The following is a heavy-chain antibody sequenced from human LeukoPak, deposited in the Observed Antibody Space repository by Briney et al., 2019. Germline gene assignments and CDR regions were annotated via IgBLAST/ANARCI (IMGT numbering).Heavy chain of an antibody. D-gene: IGHD6-19*01. V-gene: IGHV1-18*01. Sequence: GASVKVSCKASGYTFTSYGISWVRQAPGQGLEWMGWISAYNGNTNYAQKLQGRVTMTTDTSTSTAYMELRSLRSDDTAVYYCARDASPGSSGWYYYYYYMDVWGKGTTVTISS. CDR2: ISAYNGNT. CDR1: GYTFTSYG. CDR3: ARDASPGSSGWYYYYYYMDV. J-gene: IGHJ6*03.